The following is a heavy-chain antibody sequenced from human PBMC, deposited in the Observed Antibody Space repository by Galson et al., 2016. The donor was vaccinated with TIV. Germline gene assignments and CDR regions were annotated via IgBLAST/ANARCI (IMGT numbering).Heavy chain of an antibody. Sequence: SLRLSCAASGFSFTAYGMHWVRQAPGKGLEWVAFIRYDGSDQHYADSVKGRFTISRDNSKNTLYLQLNSLRPEDMAVYYCARDAGQIVGTLESYDSSGYCDKWGQGTTVTVSS. V-gene: IGHV3-30*02. CDR1: GFSFTAYG. D-gene: IGHD3-22*01. CDR2: IRYDGSDQ. J-gene: IGHJ6*02. CDR3: ARDAGQIVGTLESYDSSGYCDK.